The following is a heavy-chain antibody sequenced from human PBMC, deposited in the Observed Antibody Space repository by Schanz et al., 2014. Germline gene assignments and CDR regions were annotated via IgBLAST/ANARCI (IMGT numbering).Heavy chain of an antibody. V-gene: IGHV1-18*04. J-gene: IGHJ4*02. D-gene: IGHD1-26*01. CDR2: IGGSDGNT. Sequence: QVQLVQSGAEVKKPGASVKVSCKASGHPFTAYYMHWVRQAPGQGLEWMGWIGGSDGNTNFAQKFQGRVTMTTDTSTSTVYMELRSLTSDDSAVYYCARDRDQWDGNYLDYWGQGTLVTVSS. CDR3: ARDRDQWDGNYLDY. CDR1: GHPFTAYY.